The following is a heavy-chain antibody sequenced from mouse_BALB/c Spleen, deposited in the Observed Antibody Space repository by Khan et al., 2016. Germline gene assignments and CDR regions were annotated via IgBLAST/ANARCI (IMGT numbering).Heavy chain of an antibody. CDR3: ATSGGQLGLPDY. V-gene: IGHV9-3*02. CDR1: GYMFTNYG. CDR2: INTNTGES. Sequence: QIQLVQSGPELKKPGETVKISCKASGYMFTNYGMNWVKQAPGKGFKWMGWINTNTGESTYAEDFKGRFAFSLESSASTAYLQINNLKNEDTATYFCATSGGQLGLPDYWGQGTTLTVSS. J-gene: IGHJ2*01. D-gene: IGHD3-2*01.